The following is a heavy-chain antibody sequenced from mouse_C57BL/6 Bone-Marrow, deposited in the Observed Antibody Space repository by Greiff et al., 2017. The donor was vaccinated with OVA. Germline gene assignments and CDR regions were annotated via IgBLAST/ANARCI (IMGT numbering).Heavy chain of an antibody. CDR3: ARLVPHRDFDV. Sequence: EVQLQQSGPELVKPGASVKIPCKASGYTFTDYNMDWVKQSHGKSLEWIGDINPNNGGTIYNQKFKGKATLTVVKSSSTAYMELRSLKSADTAVYYCARLVPHRDFDVWGTGTTVTVSS. CDR1: GYTFTDYN. V-gene: IGHV1-18*01. D-gene: IGHD6-1*01. CDR2: INPNNGGT. J-gene: IGHJ1*03.